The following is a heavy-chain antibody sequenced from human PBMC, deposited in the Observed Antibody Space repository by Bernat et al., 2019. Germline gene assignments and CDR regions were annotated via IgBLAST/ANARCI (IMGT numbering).Heavy chain of an antibody. CDR3: ARDQGDGYNYGYYYGMDV. CDR1: GFTVSSNY. D-gene: IGHD5-24*01. J-gene: IGHJ6*02. V-gene: IGHV3-66*01. Sequence: EVQLVESGGGLVQPGGSLRLSCAASGFTVSSNYMSWVRQAPGKGLEWVSVIYSGGSTYYEDSVKGRFTMSRDNSKNTLYLQMNSLRAEDTAVYYCARDQGDGYNYGYYYGMDVWGQGTTVTVSS. CDR2: IYSGGST.